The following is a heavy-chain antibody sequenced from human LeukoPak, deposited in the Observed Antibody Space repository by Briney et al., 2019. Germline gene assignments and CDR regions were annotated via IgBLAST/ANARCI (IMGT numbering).Heavy chain of an antibody. CDR3: AKETFLVAYDY. J-gene: IGHJ4*02. CDR1: GGSFSGYY. Sequence: ETLSLTCAVYGGSFSGYYWSWVRQAPGKGLEWVSAISGSGGSTYYADSVKGRFTISRDNSKNTLYLQMNSLRAEDTAVYYCAKETFLVAYDYWGQGTLVTVSS. V-gene: IGHV3-23*01. D-gene: IGHD3-16*01. CDR2: ISGSGGST.